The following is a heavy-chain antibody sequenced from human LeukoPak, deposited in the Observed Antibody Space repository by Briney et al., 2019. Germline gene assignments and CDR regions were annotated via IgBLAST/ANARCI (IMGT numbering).Heavy chain of an antibody. CDR3: AKDFEVVSGVYYYDSSGYYFDY. Sequence: GGSLRLSCAASGFTFSSYAMSWVRQAPGKGLEWVSAISGSGGSTYYADSVKGRFTISRDNSKNTLYLQMNSLRAEDTAVYYCAKDFEVVSGVYYYDSSGYYFDYWGQGTLVTVSS. D-gene: IGHD3-22*01. J-gene: IGHJ4*02. CDR2: ISGSGGST. V-gene: IGHV3-23*01. CDR1: GFTFSSYA.